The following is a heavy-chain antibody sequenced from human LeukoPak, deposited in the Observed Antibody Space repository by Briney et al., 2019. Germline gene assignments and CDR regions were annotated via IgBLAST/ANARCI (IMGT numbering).Heavy chain of an antibody. J-gene: IGHJ4*02. V-gene: IGHV1-24*01. CDR2: FDPEDGET. D-gene: IGHD1-26*01. Sequence: ASVKVSCKVSGYTLTELSMHWVRQAPGKGLEWMGGFDPEDGETIYAQKFQGRVTMTEDTTTDTAYMELSSLRSEDTAVYYCATPGMWELPSLMGYWGQGTLVTVSS. CDR1: GYTLTELS. CDR3: ATPGMWELPSLMGY.